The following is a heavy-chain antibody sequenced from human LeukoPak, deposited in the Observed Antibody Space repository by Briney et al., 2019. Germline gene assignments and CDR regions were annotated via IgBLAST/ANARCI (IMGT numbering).Heavy chain of an antibody. D-gene: IGHD1-26*01. CDR1: GFTFSSYA. CDR3: ARDQSQWGSFDY. Sequence: GGSLRLSCSASGFTFSSYAMSWVRQAPGKGLEWVSSVNDGGDNTYYADYLRGRFTVSRDNSRNTLWLQMNSLRAEDTAVYYCARDQSQWGSFDYWGQGTLVTVSS. V-gene: IGHV3-23*01. J-gene: IGHJ4*02. CDR2: VNDGGDNT.